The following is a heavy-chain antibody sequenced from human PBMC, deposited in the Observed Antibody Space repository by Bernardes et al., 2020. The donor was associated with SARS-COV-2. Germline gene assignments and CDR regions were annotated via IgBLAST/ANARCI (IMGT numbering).Heavy chain of an antibody. CDR3: ARGYGVGAFET. J-gene: IGHJ3*02. D-gene: IGHD2-8*01. V-gene: IGHV1-8*01. CDR2: MNPNRGNT. Sequence: ASMKVSCKASGYTFTSYDFYWVRQATGQGLEWMGWMNPNRGNTGYAQKFQGRVIMTRNTSITTAYMELTSLRSEDTAVYYCARGYGVGAFETWGQGTMVTVSS. CDR1: GYTFTSYD.